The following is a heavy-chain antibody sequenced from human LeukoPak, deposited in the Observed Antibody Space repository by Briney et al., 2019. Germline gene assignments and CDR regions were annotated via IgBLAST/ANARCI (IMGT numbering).Heavy chain of an antibody. V-gene: IGHV1-24*01. CDR2: FYPEDGET. D-gene: IGHD3-3*01. Sequence: ASVNVSCKVSGYTLTELSMHWVRQAPGKGLEWMGGFYPEDGETIYAQKFQGRVTMTEDTSTDTAYMELSSLRSEDTAVYYCATHDPTYYDFWSGPFDYWGQGTLVTVSS. J-gene: IGHJ4*02. CDR1: GYTLTELS. CDR3: ATHDPTYYDFWSGPFDY.